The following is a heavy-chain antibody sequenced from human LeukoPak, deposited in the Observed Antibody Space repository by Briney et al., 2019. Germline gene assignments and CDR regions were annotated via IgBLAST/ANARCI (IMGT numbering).Heavy chain of an antibody. J-gene: IGHJ4*02. D-gene: IGHD6-13*01. CDR1: GDSISSNNW. CDR3: ARGRIAAAGTRFRYFDY. CDR2: ISHAGST. V-gene: IGHV4-4*02. Sequence: SETLSLTCTVSGDSISSNNWRNWVRQPPGKGLDWIGEISHAGSTKYNPSLKNRVTISKDDSKNQFSLKLSSVTAADTAVYYCARGRIAAAGTRFRYFDYWGQGTLVTVSS.